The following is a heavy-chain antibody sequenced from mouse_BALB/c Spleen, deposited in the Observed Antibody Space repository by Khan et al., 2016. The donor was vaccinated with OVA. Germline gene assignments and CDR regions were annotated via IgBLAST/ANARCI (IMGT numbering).Heavy chain of an antibody. D-gene: IGHD2-1*01. CDR1: GYSITSDYA. CDR3: ARRRGNHLDC. V-gene: IGHV3-2*02. J-gene: IGHJ2*01. CDR2: IRYSGST. Sequence: EVQLQESGPGLVQPSQSLSLTCPVTGYSITSDYAWNWIRPFPGNKLEWMAYIRYSGSTSYNPSLKSRISITRDTSKNQFFLQLNSLTTEDTATCYCARRRGNHLDCWGQGTTLTVSS.